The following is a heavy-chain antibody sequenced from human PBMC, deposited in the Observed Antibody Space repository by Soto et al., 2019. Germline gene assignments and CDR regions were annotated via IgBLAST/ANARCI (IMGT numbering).Heavy chain of an antibody. D-gene: IGHD2-8*01. Sequence: EVQLLESGGGLVQPGGSLRLSCAASGFTFSSYAMSWVRQAPGKGLEWVSTISGSGGSTYYADSVKGRFTIARDNSKNTLYLHIKCLSAEDTAVYYCGKELYEGSYYGRGVWGQGSTLTVCS. CDR3: GKELYEGSYYGRGV. J-gene: IGHJ6*02. CDR2: ISGSGGST. V-gene: IGHV3-23*01. CDR1: GFTFSSYA.